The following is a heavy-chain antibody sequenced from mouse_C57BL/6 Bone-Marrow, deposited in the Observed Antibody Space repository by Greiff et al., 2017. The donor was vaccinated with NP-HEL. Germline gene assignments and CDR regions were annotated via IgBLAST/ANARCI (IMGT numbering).Heavy chain of an antibody. Sequence: VQLQQPGAELVKPGASVKLSCKASGYTFTSYWMQWVKQRPGQGLEWIGEIDPSDSYTNYNQKLKGKATFTVDTSSSTDYMQLSSLTSEDSAVYYCATITTVVGDYWGQGTTLTVSS. CDR2: IDPSDSYT. CDR3: ATITTVVGDY. J-gene: IGHJ2*01. CDR1: GYTFTSYW. V-gene: IGHV1-50*01. D-gene: IGHD1-1*01.